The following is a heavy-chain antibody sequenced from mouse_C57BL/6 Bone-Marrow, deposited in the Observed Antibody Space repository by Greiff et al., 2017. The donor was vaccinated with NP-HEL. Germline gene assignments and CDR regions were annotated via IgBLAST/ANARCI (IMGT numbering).Heavy chain of an antibody. V-gene: IGHV1-81*01. Sequence: QVHVKQSGAELARPGASVKLSCKASGYTFTSYGISWVKQRTGQGLEWIGEIYPRSGNTYYNEKFKGKATLTADKSSSTAYMELRSLTSEDSAVYFCARWGLYPNRGDYWGQGTTLTVSS. CDR3: ARWGLYPNRGDY. J-gene: IGHJ2*01. CDR2: IYPRSGNT. CDR1: GYTFTSYG. D-gene: IGHD2-13*01.